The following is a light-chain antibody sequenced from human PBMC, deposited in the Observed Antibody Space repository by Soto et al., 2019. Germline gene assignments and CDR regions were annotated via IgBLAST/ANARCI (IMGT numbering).Light chain of an antibody. V-gene: IGKV1-5*03. Sequence: DIRITHSPSSLSASVLYRVTITCRASQSISTWLAWFQQKPGKAPKLLIYRASSLETGVPSRFSGSGSGTDFSLTISSLQPEDFATYYCQQSYSTPPWTFGQGTKVDIK. CDR1: QSISTW. CDR2: RAS. CDR3: QQSYSTPPWT. J-gene: IGKJ1*01.